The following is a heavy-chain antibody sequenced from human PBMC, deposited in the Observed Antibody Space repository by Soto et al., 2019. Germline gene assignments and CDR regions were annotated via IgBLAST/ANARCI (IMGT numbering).Heavy chain of an antibody. CDR2: INAGNGNT. CDR3: ARDVGTTVTTYAFDI. J-gene: IGHJ3*02. V-gene: IGHV1-3*01. CDR1: GYTFTSYA. Sequence: ASVXVSCKASGYTFTSYAMHWVRQAPGQRLEWMGWINAGNGNTKYSQKFQGRVTITRDTSASTAYMELSSLRSEDTAVYYCARDVGTTVTTYAFDIWGQGTMVTVSS. D-gene: IGHD4-17*01.